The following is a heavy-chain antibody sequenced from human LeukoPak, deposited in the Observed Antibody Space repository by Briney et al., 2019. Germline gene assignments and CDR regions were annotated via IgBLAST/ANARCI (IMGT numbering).Heavy chain of an antibody. D-gene: IGHD5-12*01. CDR1: GFTFSSYW. CDR2: INSDGSST. V-gene: IGHV3-74*01. Sequence: GGSLRLSCAASGFTFSSYWMHWVRQAPGKGLVWVSRINSDGSSTSYADSVKGRFTISRDNAKNSLYLQMNSLRAEDTAVYYCASQSGYDSYFDYWGQGTLVTVSS. CDR3: ASQSGYDSYFDY. J-gene: IGHJ4*02.